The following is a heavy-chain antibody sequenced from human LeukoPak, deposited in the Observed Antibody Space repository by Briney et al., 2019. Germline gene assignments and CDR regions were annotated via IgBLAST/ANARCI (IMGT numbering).Heavy chain of an antibody. CDR3: ARGLDYGDYRIDY. J-gene: IGHJ4*02. CDR2: IYTSGST. CDR1: GGSISSSSYY. V-gene: IGHV4-39*07. D-gene: IGHD4-17*01. Sequence: SETLSLTCTVSGGSISSSSYYWGWIRQPPGKGLEWIGRIYTSGSTNYNPSLKSRVTMSVDTSKNQFSLKLSSVTAADTAVYYCARGLDYGDYRIDYWGQGTLVTVSS.